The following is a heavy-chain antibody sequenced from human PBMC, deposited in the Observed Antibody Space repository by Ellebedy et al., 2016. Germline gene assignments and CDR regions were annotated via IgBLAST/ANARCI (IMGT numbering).Heavy chain of an antibody. CDR1: GGTPKNYG. CDR3: ATDLWGIAATGTMY. Sequence: ASVKVSCKASGGTPKNYGISWLRQAPGQGLEWMGMIVPMFGSANYAQKFQGRVTMTEDTSTDTAYMELSSLRSEDTAVYYCATDLWGIAATGTMYWGQGTLVTVSS. CDR2: IVPMFGSA. J-gene: IGHJ4*02. V-gene: IGHV1-69*06. D-gene: IGHD6-13*01.